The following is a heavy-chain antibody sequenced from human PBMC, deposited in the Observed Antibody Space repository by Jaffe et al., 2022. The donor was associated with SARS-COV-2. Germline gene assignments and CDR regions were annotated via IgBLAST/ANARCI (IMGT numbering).Heavy chain of an antibody. D-gene: IGHD5-18*01. CDR3: ARVTRLGLPYQYYYMDV. CDR1: EVTFSDYY. CDR2: ISTSVSTT. V-gene: IGHV3-11*01. J-gene: IGHJ6*03. Sequence: QVQLVESGGGLVKPGGSLRLSCAASEVTFSDYYMTWIRQAPGRGLEWISYISTSVSTTYYADSVKGRFTISRDNAKKSLFLQMNSLRAEDTAVYYCARVTRLGLPYQYYYMDVWGKGTTVTVSS.